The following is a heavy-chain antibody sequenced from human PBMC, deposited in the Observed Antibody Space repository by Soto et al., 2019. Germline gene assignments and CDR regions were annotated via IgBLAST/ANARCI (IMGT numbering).Heavy chain of an antibody. CDR3: AKARITDFWSGYTAVDY. V-gene: IGHV3-23*01. CDR2: ISGSGGST. J-gene: IGHJ4*02. CDR1: GFTFSSYA. Sequence: GGSLRLSCAASGFTFSSYAMSWARQAPGKGLEWVSAISGSGGSTYYADSVKGRFTISRDNSKNTLYLQMNSLRAEDTAVYYCAKARITDFWSGYTAVDYWGQGTLVTVSS. D-gene: IGHD3-3*01.